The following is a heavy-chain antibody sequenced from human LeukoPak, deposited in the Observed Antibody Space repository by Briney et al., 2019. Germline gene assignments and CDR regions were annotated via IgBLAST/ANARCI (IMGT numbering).Heavy chain of an antibody. CDR3: ARDIVTAAGSWFDP. Sequence: SETLSLTCTVSGGSISSGSYYWSWIRQPAGKGLEWIGRIYTSGSTNYNPSLKSRVTISVDTSKNQFSLKLGSVTAADTAVYYCARDIVTAAGSWFDPWGQGTLVTVSS. D-gene: IGHD6-13*01. CDR1: GGSISSGSYY. J-gene: IGHJ5*02. V-gene: IGHV4-61*02. CDR2: IYTSGST.